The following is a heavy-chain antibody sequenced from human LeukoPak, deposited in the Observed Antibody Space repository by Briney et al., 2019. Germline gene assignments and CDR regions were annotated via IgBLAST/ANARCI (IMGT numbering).Heavy chain of an antibody. CDR1: GFTVSRNY. J-gene: IGHJ4*02. CDR2: IRNKAYGGTT. D-gene: IGHD4-23*01. V-gene: IGHV3-49*04. Sequence: GGSLRLSCAASGFTVSRNYMSWVRQAPGKGLEWVGFIRNKAYGGTTEYAASVKGRFTVSRDDSKSIAYLQMNSLKTEDTAVYYCTRDEYGGNSNYFDYWGQGTLVTVSS. CDR3: TRDEYGGNSNYFDY.